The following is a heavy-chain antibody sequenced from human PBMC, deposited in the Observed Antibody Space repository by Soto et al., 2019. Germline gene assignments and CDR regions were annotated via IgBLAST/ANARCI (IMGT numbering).Heavy chain of an antibody. J-gene: IGHJ6*02. CDR3: ARYIPGVRYYGMDV. CDR2: IGESGTPT. CDR1: GFTFSSYA. D-gene: IGHD2-2*01. Sequence: PGGSLRLSCAASGFTFSSYAMKWVRQAPGKGLEWVSLIGESGTPTYYADSVKGLFTISRDNSGNTLFLEMYSLRAEDTAVYYCARYIPGVRYYGMDVWGQGTTVTVSS. V-gene: IGHV3-23*01.